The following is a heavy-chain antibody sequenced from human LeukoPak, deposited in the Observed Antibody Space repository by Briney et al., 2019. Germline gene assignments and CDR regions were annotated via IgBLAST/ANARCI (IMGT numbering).Heavy chain of an antibody. CDR2: ISGSGGST. J-gene: IGHJ4*02. D-gene: IGHD3-22*01. CDR3: AKEYYYDSSGSRYYFDY. Sequence: GGSLRLSCAASGFTFNNHAMSWVRQAPGKGLEWVSAISGSGGSTYYADSVKGRFTISRDNSKNTLYLQMNSLRAEDTAVYYCAKEYYYDSSGSRYYFDYWGQGTLVTVSS. V-gene: IGHV3-23*01. CDR1: GFTFNNHA.